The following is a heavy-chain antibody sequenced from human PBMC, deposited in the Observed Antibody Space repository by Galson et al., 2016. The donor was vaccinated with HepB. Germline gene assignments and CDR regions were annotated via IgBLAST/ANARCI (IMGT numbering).Heavy chain of an antibody. Sequence: CLSLSYVASGFFCSNYAMSWVGQAPGKGLECVSGISDSAGSTYFADSVKGRFNISRDNSKNNLYLQMNSLRVEDTAVYYCAKGTTLQVHFGYFYHWGQGTLVTVSS. CDR3: AKGTTLQVHFGYFYH. J-gene: IGHJ4*02. CDR1: GFFCSNYA. V-gene: IGHV3-23*01. D-gene: IGHD1-1*01. CDR2: ISDSAGST.